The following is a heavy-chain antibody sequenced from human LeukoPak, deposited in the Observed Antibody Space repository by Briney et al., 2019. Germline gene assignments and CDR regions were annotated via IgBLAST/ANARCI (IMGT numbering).Heavy chain of an antibody. V-gene: IGHV3-15*01. CDR1: GFTFNSYS. CDR3: ATSRVGY. Sequence: GGSLRLSCAASGFTFNSYSMSWVRQAPGKGLEWIGRIKTRAEGETTDYVASVKGRFTISRDDSGNMLYLQMNSLKTEDTAVYYCATSRVGYWGQGTLVTVSS. J-gene: IGHJ4*02. CDR2: IKTRAEGETT. D-gene: IGHD1-26*01.